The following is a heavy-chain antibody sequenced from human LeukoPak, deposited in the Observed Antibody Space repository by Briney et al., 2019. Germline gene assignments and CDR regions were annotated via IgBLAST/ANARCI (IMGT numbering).Heavy chain of an antibody. Sequence: PSETLSLTCAVFGGSFSGYYWSWIRRPPGKGLEWIGEINHSGSTNYNPSLKSRVTISIDTSKNQFSLILSSVTAADTAVYYCARGLSDVYWGQGTLVTVSS. V-gene: IGHV4-34*01. J-gene: IGHJ4*02. CDR2: INHSGST. CDR3: ARGLSDVY. CDR1: GGSFSGYY.